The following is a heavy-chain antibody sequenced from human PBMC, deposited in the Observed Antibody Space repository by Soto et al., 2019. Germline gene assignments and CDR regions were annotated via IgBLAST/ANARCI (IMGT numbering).Heavy chain of an antibody. CDR2: IDPSDSYT. V-gene: IGHV5-10-1*01. CDR3: ASRDTDLRESGSYYYYGMDV. Sequence: GESLKISCKGSGYSFTSYWISWVRQMPGKGLEWMGRIDPSDSYTNYSPSFQGHVTISADKSISTAYLQWSSLKASDTAMYYCASRDTDLRESGSYYYYGMDVWGQGTTVTVSS. CDR1: GYSFTSYW. J-gene: IGHJ6*02. D-gene: IGHD1-26*01.